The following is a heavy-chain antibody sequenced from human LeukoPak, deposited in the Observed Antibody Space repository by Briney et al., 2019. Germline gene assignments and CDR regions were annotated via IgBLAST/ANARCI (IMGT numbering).Heavy chain of an antibody. D-gene: IGHD6-13*01. V-gene: IGHV1-8*03. Sequence: GASVKVSCKASGYTFTSYDINWVRQATGQGLEWMGWMNPNSGNTGYAQKFQGRVTITRSTSISTAYMELSSLRSEDTAVYYCASKPRIAAAGKGETDYWGQGTLVTVSS. CDR2: MNPNSGNT. J-gene: IGHJ4*02. CDR3: ASKPRIAAAGKGETDY. CDR1: GYTFTSYD.